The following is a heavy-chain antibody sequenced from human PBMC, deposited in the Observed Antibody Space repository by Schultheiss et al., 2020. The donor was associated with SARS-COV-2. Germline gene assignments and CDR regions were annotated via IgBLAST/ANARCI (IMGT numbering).Heavy chain of an antibody. CDR3: ARVGLYDFWSGWGLDY. J-gene: IGHJ4*02. D-gene: IGHD3-3*01. V-gene: IGHV4-61*05. Sequence: SQTLSLTCAVSGGSISSSNWWSWIRQPPGKGLEWIGYISYSGTTNYNPSLKSRVTISIDTSKNQFSLKLSSVTAADTAVYYCARVGLYDFWSGWGLDYWGQGTLVTVSS. CDR2: ISYSGTT. CDR1: GGSISSSNW.